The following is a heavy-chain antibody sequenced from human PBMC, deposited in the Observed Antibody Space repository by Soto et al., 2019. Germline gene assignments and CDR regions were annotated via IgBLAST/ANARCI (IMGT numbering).Heavy chain of an antibody. V-gene: IGHV3-9*01. Sequence: EVHLVESGGGLVQPGRSLRLSCAASGFTFDDYAIHWVRRAPGKGLEWVAGISWNGASVGYADTVRARFTISTDNAKNSLFLQMNSLRVDDTALYYCANLPLYGSGFDCWGQGTLVTVSS. D-gene: IGHD3-10*01. CDR3: ANLPLYGSGFDC. CDR1: GFTFDDYA. CDR2: ISWNGASV. J-gene: IGHJ4*02.